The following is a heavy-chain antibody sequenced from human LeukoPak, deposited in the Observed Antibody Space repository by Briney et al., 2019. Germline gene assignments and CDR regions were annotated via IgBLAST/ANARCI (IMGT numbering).Heavy chain of an antibody. V-gene: IGHV4-59*01. CDR1: GGSISSYY. CDR3: ARYVWGSYPTFEDY. CDR2: IYYSGGT. D-gene: IGHD3-16*02. J-gene: IGHJ4*02. Sequence: SETLSLTCTVSGGSISSYYWSWIRQPPGKGLEWSGYIYYSGGTNYNPSLKSRVTISVDTSKNQFSLKLSSVTAADTAVYYCARYVWGSYPTFEDYWGQGTLVTVSS.